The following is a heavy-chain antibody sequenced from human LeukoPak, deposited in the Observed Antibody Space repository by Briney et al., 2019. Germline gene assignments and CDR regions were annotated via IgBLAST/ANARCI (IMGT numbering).Heavy chain of an antibody. D-gene: IGHD2-2*01. V-gene: IGHV4-39*07. Sequence: SETLSLTCTVSGGSISSSSYYWGWIRQPPGKGLEWIGSIYYSGSTYYNPSLKSRVTISVDTSKNQFSLKLSSVTAADTAVYYCARLGYCSSTSCSPIDPWGQGTLVTVSS. CDR2: IYYSGST. CDR3: ARLGYCSSTSCSPIDP. CDR1: GGSISSSSYY. J-gene: IGHJ5*02.